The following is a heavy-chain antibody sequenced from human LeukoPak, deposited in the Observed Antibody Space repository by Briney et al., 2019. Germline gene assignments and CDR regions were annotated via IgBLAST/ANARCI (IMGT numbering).Heavy chain of an antibody. CDR2: IYYSGST. D-gene: IGHD3-3*01. J-gene: IGHJ5*02. Sequence: MASETLSLTCTVSGGSISSYYWSWIRQPPGKGLEWIGYIYYSGSTNYNPSLKSRVTISVDTSKNQFSLKLSSVTAADTAVYYCARAAPYYDFWSGYFSATYNWFDPWGQGTLVTVSS. V-gene: IGHV4-59*01. CDR1: GGSISSYY. CDR3: ARAAPYYDFWSGYFSATYNWFDP.